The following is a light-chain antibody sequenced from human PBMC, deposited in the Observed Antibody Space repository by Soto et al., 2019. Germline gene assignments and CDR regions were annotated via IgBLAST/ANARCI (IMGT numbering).Light chain of an antibody. J-gene: IGKJ2*01. CDR1: QSVSSSY. CDR3: QQYGNSPYT. Sequence: EIVLTQSPGTLSLSPGERATLSCRASQSVSSSYLAWYQQKPGQAPRLLIYGASSRATGIPDRFSGSGSGTDLTLTISRLEPADFAVYYFQQYGNSPYTFGQGTKLEI. V-gene: IGKV3-20*01. CDR2: GAS.